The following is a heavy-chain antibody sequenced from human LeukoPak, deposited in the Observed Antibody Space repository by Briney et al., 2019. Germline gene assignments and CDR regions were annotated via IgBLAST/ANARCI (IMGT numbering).Heavy chain of an antibody. CDR3: ARARGTTGGFDP. CDR1: GGSISSYY. J-gene: IGHJ5*02. Sequence: SETLSLTCTVSGGSISSYYWSWIRQPPGKGLEWIGSIYHSGSTYYNPSLKSRVTISGDTSKNQFSLKLSSVTAADTAAYYCARARGTTGGFDPWGQGTLVTVSS. V-gene: IGHV4-38-2*02. D-gene: IGHD4-11*01. CDR2: IYHSGST.